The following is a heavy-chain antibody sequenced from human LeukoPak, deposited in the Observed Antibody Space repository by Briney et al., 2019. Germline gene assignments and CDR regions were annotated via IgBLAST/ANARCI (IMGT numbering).Heavy chain of an antibody. D-gene: IGHD2-2*01. Sequence: SETLSPTCAVSGGSISSSNWWSWVRQPPGKGLEWIGEIYHSGSTNYNPSLKSRVTISVDKSKNQFSLKLSSVTAADTAVYYCALHQSPRDAFDIWGQGTMVTVSS. CDR2: IYHSGST. J-gene: IGHJ3*02. CDR1: GGSISSSNW. CDR3: ALHQSPRDAFDI. V-gene: IGHV4-4*02.